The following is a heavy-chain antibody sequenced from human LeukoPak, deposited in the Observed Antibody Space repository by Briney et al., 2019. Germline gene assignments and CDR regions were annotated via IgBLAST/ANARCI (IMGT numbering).Heavy chain of an antibody. CDR1: GFTVITND. J-gene: IGHJ4*02. CDR2: LYSDGNT. Sequence: GGSLRLSCAASGFTVITNDMTWVRQAPGKGLEWVSVLYSDGNTKYADSVQGRFTISRDNSKNTLYLEMNSQSPDDTAVYYCARGVEPLAANTLAYWGQGTLVTASS. D-gene: IGHD1-14*01. CDR3: ARGVEPLAANTLAY. V-gene: IGHV3-53*01.